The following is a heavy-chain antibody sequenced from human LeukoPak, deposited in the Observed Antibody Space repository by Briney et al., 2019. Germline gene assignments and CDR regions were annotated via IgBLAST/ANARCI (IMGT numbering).Heavy chain of an antibody. V-gene: IGHV4-38-2*01. Sequence: PSETLSLTCDVSGYSISSGHYWGWIRQPPGKGLEWIGSLSDGGTPDYNPSLKSRVSMSIDTSKNQFSLRLRSLTAADTAIYYCGTSDSGSIFGVDISFWGQGTLVTVSS. CDR3: GTSDSGSIFGVDISF. J-gene: IGHJ4*02. CDR1: GYSISSGHY. CDR2: LSDGGTP. D-gene: IGHD3-3*02.